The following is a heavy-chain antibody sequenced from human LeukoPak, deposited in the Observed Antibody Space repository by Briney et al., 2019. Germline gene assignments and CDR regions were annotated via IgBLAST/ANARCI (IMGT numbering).Heavy chain of an antibody. D-gene: IGHD6-19*01. V-gene: IGHV4-31*03. Sequence: PSETLSLTCTVSGGSISSGGYYWSWIRQHPGKGLEWIGYIYYSGSTYYNPSLKSRVTISVDRSKNQFSLKLSSVTAADTAVYYCAKGQYSSGWTVVGDAFDIWGQGTMVTVSS. CDR3: AKGQYSSGWTVVGDAFDI. CDR2: IYYSGST. CDR1: GGSISSGGYY. J-gene: IGHJ3*02.